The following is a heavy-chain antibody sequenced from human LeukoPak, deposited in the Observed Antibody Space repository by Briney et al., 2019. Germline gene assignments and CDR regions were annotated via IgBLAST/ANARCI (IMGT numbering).Heavy chain of an antibody. J-gene: IGHJ3*01. CDR2: IYYSGST. V-gene: IGHV4-39*01. D-gene: IGHD6-13*01. Sequence: PSETLSLTCTVSGGSISSSSYYWGWIRQPPGKGLEWIGSIYYSGSTYYNPSLKSRVTISVDTSKNQFSLKLSSVTAADTAVYYCARPPYSEGALDVWGRGTMVSVSS. CDR1: GGSISSSSYY. CDR3: ARPPYSEGALDV.